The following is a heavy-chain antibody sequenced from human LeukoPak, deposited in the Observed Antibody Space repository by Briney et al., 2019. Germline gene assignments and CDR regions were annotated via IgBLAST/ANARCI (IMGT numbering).Heavy chain of an antibody. D-gene: IGHD2-2*01. V-gene: IGHV1-18*01. CDR3: ARDGRDIVVVPAAKYYYCGMDV. Sequence: ASVKVSCKASGYTFTSYGISWVRQAPGQGLEWMGWISAYNGNTNYAQKLQGRVTMTTDTSTSTAYMELRSLRSDDTAVYYCARDGRDIVVVPAAKYYYCGMDVWGQGTTVTVSS. J-gene: IGHJ6*02. CDR1: GYTFTSYG. CDR2: ISAYNGNT.